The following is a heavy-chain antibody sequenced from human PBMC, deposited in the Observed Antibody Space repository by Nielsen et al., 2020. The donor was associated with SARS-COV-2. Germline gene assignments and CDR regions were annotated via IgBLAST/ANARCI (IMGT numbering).Heavy chain of an antibody. CDR3: ARSTDGDFPLIDY. J-gene: IGHJ4*02. Sequence: ASVKVSCKASGYTFTGYYMHWVRQAPGQGLEWMGWINPNSGGTNYAQKFQGWVTMTGDTSISTAYMELSRLRSDDTAVYYCARSTDGDFPLIDYWGQGTLVTVSS. V-gene: IGHV1-2*04. D-gene: IGHD4-17*01. CDR2: INPNSGGT. CDR1: GYTFTGYY.